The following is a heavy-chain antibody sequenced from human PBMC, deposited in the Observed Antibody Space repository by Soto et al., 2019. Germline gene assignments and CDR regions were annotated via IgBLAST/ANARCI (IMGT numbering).Heavy chain of an antibody. Sequence: PGGSLRLSCAASGFTFSSYEMNWVRQAPGKGLEWVSYISSSGSTIYYADSVKGRFTISRDNAKNSLYLQMNSLRAEDTAVYYCARVSSTSGGGFDYWGQGTLVTVSS. CDR3: ARVSSTSGGGFDY. CDR1: GFTFSSYE. CDR2: ISSSGSTI. J-gene: IGHJ4*02. D-gene: IGHD2-2*01. V-gene: IGHV3-48*03.